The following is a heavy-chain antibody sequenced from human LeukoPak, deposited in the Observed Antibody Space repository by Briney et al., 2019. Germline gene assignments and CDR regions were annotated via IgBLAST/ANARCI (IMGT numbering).Heavy chain of an antibody. CDR3: ARDGSSSRHDAFDI. CDR1: GFTFSSYE. V-gene: IGHV3-48*03. J-gene: IGHJ3*02. D-gene: IGHD6-6*01. Sequence: GSLRLSCAASGFTFSSYEMNWVRQAPGKGLEWVSYISSSGSTIYYADSVKGRFTISRDYAKNSLYLQMNSLRAEDTAVYYCARDGSSSRHDAFDIWGQGTTVTVSS. CDR2: ISSSGSTI.